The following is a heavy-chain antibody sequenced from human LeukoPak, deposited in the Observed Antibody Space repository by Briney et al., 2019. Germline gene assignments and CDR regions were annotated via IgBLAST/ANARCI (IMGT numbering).Heavy chain of an antibody. CDR1: GFTFGIYE. Sequence: GGSLRLSCAASGFTFGIYEMNWVRQAPGKGLEWVSYISSSGSTIYYADSVKGRFTISRDNAKNSLYLQMNSLRAEDTAVYYCARSEKGYSYGYAEASFDYWGQGTLVTVSS. D-gene: IGHD5-18*01. CDR3: ARSEKGYSYGYAEASFDY. J-gene: IGHJ4*02. V-gene: IGHV3-48*03. CDR2: ISSSGSTI.